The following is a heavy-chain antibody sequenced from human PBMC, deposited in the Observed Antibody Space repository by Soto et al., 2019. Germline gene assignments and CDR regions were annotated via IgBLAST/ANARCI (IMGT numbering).Heavy chain of an antibody. Sequence: EVQLVESGGGLVQPGGSLRLSCAASGFTLSSYWMHWFRQAPGKGLVWVSRINSDGSSTSYADSVKGRFTISRDNAKNTLYLQMNSLRAEDTAVYYCARDPGTGYYDSSGYYYDWGQGTLVTVSS. CDR3: ARDPGTGYYDSSGYYYD. CDR2: INSDGSST. V-gene: IGHV3-74*01. CDR1: GFTLSSYW. J-gene: IGHJ4*02. D-gene: IGHD3-22*01.